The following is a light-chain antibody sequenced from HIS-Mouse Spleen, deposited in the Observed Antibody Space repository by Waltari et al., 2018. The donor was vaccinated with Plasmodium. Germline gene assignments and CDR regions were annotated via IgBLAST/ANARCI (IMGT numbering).Light chain of an antibody. CDR1: QSVSSN. J-gene: IGKJ3*01. CDR2: CAS. V-gene: IGKV3-15*01. CDR3: QQYNNWSFT. Sequence: EIVMTQSPATLSVSPGERATLSCRASQSVSSNLAWYQQRPGQAPRLLICCASTRAAGSPARCSGGEAGTEFTLTIGSLQSEDFAVYYCQQYNNWSFTFGPGTKVDIK.